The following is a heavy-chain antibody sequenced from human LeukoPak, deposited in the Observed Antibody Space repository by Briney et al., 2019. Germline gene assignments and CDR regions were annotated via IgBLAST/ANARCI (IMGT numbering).Heavy chain of an antibody. J-gene: IGHJ2*01. CDR1: GFTVSSNY. V-gene: IGHV3-53*01. Sequence: GGSLRLSCTASGFTVSSNYMYCVRQAPGKGLEWVSVIYTDENTDYADSVKGRFTISRDNSKNTLYLQVNSLRVDDTAVYYCAREGNSSSGYWYFDLWGRGTLVTVSS. CDR3: AREGNSSSGYWYFDL. D-gene: IGHD6-13*01. CDR2: IYTDENT.